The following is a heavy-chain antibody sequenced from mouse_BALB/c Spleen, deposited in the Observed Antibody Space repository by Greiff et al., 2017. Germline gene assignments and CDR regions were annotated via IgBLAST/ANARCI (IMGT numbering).Heavy chain of an antibody. CDR2: IRNKANGYTT. J-gene: IGHJ3*01. CDR1: GFTFTDYY. Sequence: EVQLVESGGGLVQPGGSLRLSCATSGFTFTDYYMSWVRQPPGKALEWLGFIRNKANGYTTEYSASVKGRFTISRDNSQSILYLQMNTLRAEDSATYYCARGGDDYWGQGTLVTVSA. CDR3: ARGGDDY. V-gene: IGHV7-3*02.